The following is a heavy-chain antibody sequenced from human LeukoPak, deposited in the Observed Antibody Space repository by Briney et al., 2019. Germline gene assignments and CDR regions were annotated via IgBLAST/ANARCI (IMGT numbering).Heavy chain of an antibody. CDR2: ISSSGSTI. CDR3: ARSLNYYDSSGYYVSDGFDI. J-gene: IGHJ3*02. V-gene: IGHV3-48*03. Sequence: GGSLRLSCAASGFTFSSYEMNWVRQAPGKGLEWVSYISSSGSTIYYADSVKGRFTISRDNSKNTLYLQMYSLRPEDTAVYYCARSLNYYDSSGYYVSDGFDIWGQGTMVTVSS. D-gene: IGHD3-22*01. CDR1: GFTFSSYE.